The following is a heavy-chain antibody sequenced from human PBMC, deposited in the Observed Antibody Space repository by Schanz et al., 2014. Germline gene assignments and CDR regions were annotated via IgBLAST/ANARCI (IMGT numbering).Heavy chain of an antibody. CDR2: IYSGGGT. Sequence: EVPLVESGGDLIQPGGSLRLSCAASDFTVSNNYMSWVRQAPGKGLEWVSLIYSGGGTYYADSVKGRFTVSRDNSKNTVYLQMNSLRAEDTAVYYCTRMYHWGQGTLVTVSS. J-gene: IGHJ4*02. D-gene: IGHD2-8*01. V-gene: IGHV3-53*01. CDR1: DFTVSNNY. CDR3: TRMYH.